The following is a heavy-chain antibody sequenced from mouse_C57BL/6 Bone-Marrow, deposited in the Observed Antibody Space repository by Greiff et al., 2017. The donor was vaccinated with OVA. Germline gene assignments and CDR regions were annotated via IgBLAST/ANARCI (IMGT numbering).Heavy chain of an antibody. CDR3: ARQKYGYPSWFAY. CDR1: GFTFSDYG. D-gene: IGHD2-2*01. V-gene: IGHV5-17*01. CDR2: ISSGSSTI. J-gene: IGHJ3*01. Sequence: EVMLVESGGGLVKPGGSLKLSCAASGFTFSDYGMHWVRQAPEKGLEWVAYISSGSSTIYYADTVKGRFTISRDNAKNTLFLQMTSLRSEDTAMYYCARQKYGYPSWFAYWGQGTLVTVSA.